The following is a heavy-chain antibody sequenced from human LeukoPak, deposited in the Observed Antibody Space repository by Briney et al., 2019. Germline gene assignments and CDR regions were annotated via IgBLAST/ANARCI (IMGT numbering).Heavy chain of an antibody. CDR2: IYYSGST. CDR3: ARGVAVAGKIDY. CDR1: GGSISSYY. J-gene: IGHJ4*02. D-gene: IGHD6-19*01. Sequence: SETLSLTCTVSGGSISSYYWSWIRQPPGKGLEWIGYIYYSGSTNYNPSLTSRVTISVDTSKNQFSLKLSSVTAADTAVYYCARGVAVAGKIDYWGQGTLVTVSS. V-gene: IGHV4-59*01.